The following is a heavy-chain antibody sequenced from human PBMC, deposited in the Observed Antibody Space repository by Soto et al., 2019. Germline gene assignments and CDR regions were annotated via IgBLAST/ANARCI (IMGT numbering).Heavy chain of an antibody. CDR3: AKDLSPLYYYYGMDV. J-gene: IGHJ6*02. V-gene: IGHV3-30*18. CDR1: GFTFSSYG. CDR2: ISYDGSNK. Sequence: LRLSCAASGFTFSSYGMHWVRQAPGKGLEWVAVISYDGSNKYYADSVKGRFTISRDNSKNTLYLQMNSLRAEDTAVYYCAKDLSPLYYYYGMDVWGQGTTVT.